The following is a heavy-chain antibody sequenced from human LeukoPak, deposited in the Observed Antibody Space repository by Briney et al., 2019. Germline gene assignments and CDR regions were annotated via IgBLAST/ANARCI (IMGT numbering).Heavy chain of an antibody. J-gene: IGHJ4*02. CDR3: ARSSGYYLYYFDY. Sequence: SETLSLTCTVSGGSISSGSYYWSWIRQPAGKGLEWIGHIYTSGSTNYNPSLKSRVTISVDTSKNQFSLKLSSVTAADTAVYYCARSSGYYLYYFDYWGQGTLVTVSS. CDR1: GGSISSGSYY. D-gene: IGHD3-22*01. CDR2: IYTSGST. V-gene: IGHV4-61*09.